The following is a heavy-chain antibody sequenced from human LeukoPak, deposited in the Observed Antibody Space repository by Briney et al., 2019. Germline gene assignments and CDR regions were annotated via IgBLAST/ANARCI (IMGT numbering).Heavy chain of an antibody. CDR3: ARANYYDSGGYFDY. CDR1: GFTVSSNY. Sequence: GGSLRLSCAASGFTVSSNYMSWVRQAPGKGLEWVSSVSSSSKYIYYADSLKGRFTISRDNAKNSLYLQMNSLRAEDTAVYYCARANYYDSGGYFDYWGQGTLVSVSS. V-gene: IGHV3-21*01. CDR2: VSSSSKYI. J-gene: IGHJ4*02. D-gene: IGHD3-22*01.